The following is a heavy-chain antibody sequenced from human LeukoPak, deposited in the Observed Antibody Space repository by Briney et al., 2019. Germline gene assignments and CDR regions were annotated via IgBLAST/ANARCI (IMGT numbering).Heavy chain of an antibody. Sequence: PGGSLRLSCAASGFTFSSYGMHWVRQAPGKGLEWVSAISDSGGSTYYADSVKGRFTISRDNSKNTLYLQMNSLRAEDTAVYYCAKESSGVFDYWGQGTLVTVSS. CDR1: GFTFSSYG. CDR2: ISDSGGST. J-gene: IGHJ4*02. V-gene: IGHV3-23*01. D-gene: IGHD1-26*01. CDR3: AKESSGVFDY.